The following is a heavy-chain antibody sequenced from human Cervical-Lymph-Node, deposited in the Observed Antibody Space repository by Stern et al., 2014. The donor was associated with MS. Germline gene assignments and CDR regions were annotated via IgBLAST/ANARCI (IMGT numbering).Heavy chain of an antibody. Sequence: EVQLVESGGGLVQPGGSLRLSCEASGFTFTDYWMTWVRQSPGKGLEWVANITLDGSEKHYVDSVKGRFTISRDNAKNSLYLQMNNLRDADTAVYYCAKSAGRTSNRAHDWGQGTLVTVSP. CDR3: AKSAGRTSNRAHD. V-gene: IGHV3-7*01. CDR1: GFTFTDYW. CDR2: ITLDGSEK. J-gene: IGHJ4*02. D-gene: IGHD2-2*01.